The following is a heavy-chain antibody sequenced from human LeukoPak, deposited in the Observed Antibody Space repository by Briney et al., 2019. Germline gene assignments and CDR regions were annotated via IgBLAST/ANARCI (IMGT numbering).Heavy chain of an antibody. V-gene: IGHV1-69*04. CDR3: ARAPYPLYGDYAAFDI. CDR1: GGTFSSYA. D-gene: IGHD4-17*01. J-gene: IGHJ3*02. Sequence: ASVKVSCKASGGTFSSYAISWVRQAPGQGLEWMGRIIPILGIADYAQKFQGRVTITADKSTSTAYMELSSLRSEDTAVYYCARAPYPLYGDYAAFDIWGQGTMVTVSS. CDR2: IIPILGIA.